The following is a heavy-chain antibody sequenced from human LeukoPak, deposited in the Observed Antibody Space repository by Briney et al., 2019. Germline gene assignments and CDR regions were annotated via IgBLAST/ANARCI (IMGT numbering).Heavy chain of an antibody. D-gene: IGHD2-15*01. CDR1: GYSLTELS. Sequence: ASVKLSCKVSGYSLTELSIHWVRQAPGKGLEWMGWINAGSGNTKYSQKFQGRVTITRDTSASTAYMELSSLTSEDTAVYYCARAGYCSGGSCYTFDYWGQGTLVTVSS. CDR3: ARAGYCSGGSCYTFDY. J-gene: IGHJ4*02. V-gene: IGHV1-3*01. CDR2: INAGSGNT.